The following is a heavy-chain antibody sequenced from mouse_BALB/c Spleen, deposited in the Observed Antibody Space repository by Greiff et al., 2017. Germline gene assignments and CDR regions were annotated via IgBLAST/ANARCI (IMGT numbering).Heavy chain of an antibody. V-gene: IGHV5-15*02. CDR2: ISNLAYSI. D-gene: IGHD1-1*01. CDR3: AKNYGSSYGYFDY. Sequence: EVKLMESGGGLVQPGGSRKLSCAASGFTFSDYGMAWVRQAPGKGPEWVAFISNLAYSIYYADTVTGRFTISRENAKNTLYLEMSSLRSEDTAMYYCAKNYGSSYGYFDYWGQGTTLTVSS. J-gene: IGHJ2*01. CDR1: GFTFSDYG.